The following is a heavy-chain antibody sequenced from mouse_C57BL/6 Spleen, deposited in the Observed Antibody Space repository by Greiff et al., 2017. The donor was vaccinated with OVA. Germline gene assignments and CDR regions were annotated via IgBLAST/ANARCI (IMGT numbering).Heavy chain of an antibody. CDR2: INPSTGGT. V-gene: IGHV1-42*01. D-gene: IGHD1-1*01. CDR1: GYSFTGYY. Sequence: VQLKQSGPELVKPGASVKISCKASGYSFTGYYMNWVKQSPEKSLEWIGEINPSTGGTTYNQKFKAKATLTVDKSSSTAYMQLKSLTSEDSAVYYCVRFIYYGSRRAYWYFDVWGTGTTVTVSS. J-gene: IGHJ1*03. CDR3: VRFIYYGSRRAYWYFDV.